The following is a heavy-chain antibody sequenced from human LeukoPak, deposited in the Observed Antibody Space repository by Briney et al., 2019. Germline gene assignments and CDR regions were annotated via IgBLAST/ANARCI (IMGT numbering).Heavy chain of an antibody. CDR2: ISWNSGSI. Sequence: PGGSLRLSCAAPGFNFDDYAMHWVRQAPGKGLEWVSGISWNSGSIVYADSVKGRFTISRDSAKNSLYLQMNSLRAEDTALYYCAKDGSSSWNYYYGMDVWGQGTTVTVSS. CDR1: GFNFDDYA. V-gene: IGHV3-9*01. D-gene: IGHD6-13*01. CDR3: AKDGSSSWNYYYGMDV. J-gene: IGHJ6*02.